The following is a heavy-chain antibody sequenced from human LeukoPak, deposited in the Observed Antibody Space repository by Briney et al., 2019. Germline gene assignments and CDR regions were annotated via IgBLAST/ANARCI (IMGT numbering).Heavy chain of an antibody. Sequence: GGSLRLSCAASGFTFSSYGMSWVRQAAGKGLEWVSAISGSGGSTYYADSVKGRFTISGDNSNNTLFLQMNSLRAEDTAVYYCAHGAMYQLDSWGQGTLVIVSS. V-gene: IGHV3-23*01. J-gene: IGHJ4*02. CDR1: GFTFSSYG. CDR2: ISGSGGST. CDR3: AHGAMYQLDS. D-gene: IGHD2-2*01.